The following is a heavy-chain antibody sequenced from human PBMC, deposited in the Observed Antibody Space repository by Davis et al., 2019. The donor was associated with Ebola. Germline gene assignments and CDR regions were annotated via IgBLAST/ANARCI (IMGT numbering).Heavy chain of an antibody. Sequence: GGSLRLSCTDSVITFSSYAMTWVRQAPGKGLEWVSAISGSGGSTYYADSVKGRFTISRDNSKNTLYLQMNSLRAEDTAVYYCARDSTTVTPWYFDYWGQGTLVTVSS. J-gene: IGHJ4*02. CDR2: ISGSGGST. D-gene: IGHD4-11*01. V-gene: IGHV3-23*01. CDR3: ARDSTTVTPWYFDY. CDR1: VITFSSYA.